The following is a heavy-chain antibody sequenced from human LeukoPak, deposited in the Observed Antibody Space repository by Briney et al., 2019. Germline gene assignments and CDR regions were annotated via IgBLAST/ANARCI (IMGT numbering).Heavy chain of an antibody. Sequence: PGGSQRLSCAASGFTFSSYWMHWARQAPGKGLVWVSDISSDGSNTTYADSMKGRFTISRDNAKNTLYLQMNSLRAEDTAVYYCATLTPIITTGIWGQGTPVTVSS. CDR1: GFTFSSYW. CDR2: ISSDGSNT. D-gene: IGHD3-22*01. V-gene: IGHV3-74*01. CDR3: ATLTPIITTGI. J-gene: IGHJ1*01.